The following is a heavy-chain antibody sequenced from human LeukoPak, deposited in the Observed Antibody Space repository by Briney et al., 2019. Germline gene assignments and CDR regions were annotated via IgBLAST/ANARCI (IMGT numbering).Heavy chain of an antibody. Sequence: ASVKVSCKASGYTFTSYGISWVRQAPGQGLEWMGWISAYNGNTNYAQKLQGRVTMTTDTSTSTAYMELRSLRSDDTAVYYCARVPSMVRGVNKMNWFDPWGQGTLVTVSS. D-gene: IGHD3-10*01. CDR2: ISAYNGNT. V-gene: IGHV1-18*01. J-gene: IGHJ5*02. CDR3: ARVPSMVRGVNKMNWFDP. CDR1: GYTFTSYG.